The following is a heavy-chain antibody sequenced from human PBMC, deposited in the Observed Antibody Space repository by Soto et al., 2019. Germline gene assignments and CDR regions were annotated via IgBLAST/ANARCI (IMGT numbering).Heavy chain of an antibody. CDR3: ARALRGDSHVDRAFDI. D-gene: IGHD3-10*01. CDR2: IIAYNGNT. J-gene: IGHJ3*02. CDR1: GYTFTSYG. V-gene: IGHV1-18*01. Sequence: ASVKVSCKASGYTFTSYGISWVRQAPGQGLEWMGWIIAYNGNTNYAQKLQGRVTMTTDESTSTAYMELTSLTSDDTAVYYCARALRGDSHVDRAFDIWGQGTLVTVS.